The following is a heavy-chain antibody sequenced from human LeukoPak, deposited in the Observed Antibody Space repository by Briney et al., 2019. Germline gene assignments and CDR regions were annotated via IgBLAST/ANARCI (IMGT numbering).Heavy chain of an antibody. CDR2: ISSSSSTI. J-gene: IGHJ3*02. CDR3: ARDQFDMLRGAKSAFDI. V-gene: IGHV3-48*04. Sequence: PGGSLRLSCAASGFTFSSYAMSWVRQAPGKGLEWVSYISSSSSTIYYADSVKGRFTISRDNAKNSLYLQMNSLRAEDTAEYYCARDQFDMLRGAKSAFDIWGQGTMVTVSS. D-gene: IGHD3-10*01. CDR1: GFTFSSYA.